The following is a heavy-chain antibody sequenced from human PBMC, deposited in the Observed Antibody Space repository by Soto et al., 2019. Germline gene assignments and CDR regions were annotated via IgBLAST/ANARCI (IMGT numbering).Heavy chain of an antibody. CDR2: ISGSGGST. Sequence: EVQLLESGGGLVQPGGSLRLSCAASGFTFSSYAMSWVRQAPGKGLEWVSAISGSGGSTYYADSVKGRFTISRDNSKNTRYQQMNSLRAEDTAVYYCAKDPDYSGKYYFDYWGQGTLVTVSS. CDR3: AKDPDYSGKYYFDY. V-gene: IGHV3-23*01. D-gene: IGHD2-15*01. CDR1: GFTFSSYA. J-gene: IGHJ4*02.